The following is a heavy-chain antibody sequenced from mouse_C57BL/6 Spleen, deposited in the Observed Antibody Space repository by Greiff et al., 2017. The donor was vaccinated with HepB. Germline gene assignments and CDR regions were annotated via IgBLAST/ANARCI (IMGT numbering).Heavy chain of an antibody. CDR2: IHPNSGST. Sequence: QVQLQQPGAELVKPGASVKLSCKASGYTFTSYWMHWVKQRPGQGLEWIGMIHPNSGSTNYNEKFKSKATLTVDKSSSTAYMQLSSLTSEYSAVYYCARTTMVTYYFDYWGQGTTLTVSS. CDR3: ARTTMVTYYFDY. CDR1: GYTFTSYW. D-gene: IGHD2-2*01. V-gene: IGHV1-64*01. J-gene: IGHJ2*01.